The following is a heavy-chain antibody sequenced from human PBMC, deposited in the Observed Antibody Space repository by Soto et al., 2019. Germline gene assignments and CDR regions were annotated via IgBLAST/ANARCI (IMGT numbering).Heavy chain of an antibody. J-gene: IGHJ4*02. Sequence: ASVKVSCKASGYSFTGYYMHWVRQAPGQGLEWMGWINPNSGGTNYAQKFQGRVTMTRDTSINTAYMELSRLTSDDTAVYYCARDQAMIKLGGVIGGIDYWGQGSLVTVSS. V-gene: IGHV1-2*02. D-gene: IGHD3-16*02. CDR3: ARDQAMIKLGGVIGGIDY. CDR1: GYSFTGYY. CDR2: INPNSGGT.